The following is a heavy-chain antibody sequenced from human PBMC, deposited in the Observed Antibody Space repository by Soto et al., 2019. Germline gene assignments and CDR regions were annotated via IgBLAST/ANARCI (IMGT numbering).Heavy chain of an antibody. CDR3: ASDDFRSGYYEAFDI. D-gene: IGHD3-3*01. Sequence: QLQLQESGPGLVKPSETLSLTCTVSGGSISSSSYYWGWIRQPPGKGLEWIGSIYYSGSTYYNPSLKSRVTISVDTSKNQFSLKLSSVTAADTAVYYCASDDFRSGYYEAFDIWGQGTMVTVSS. J-gene: IGHJ3*02. CDR1: GGSISSSSYY. V-gene: IGHV4-39*01. CDR2: IYYSGST.